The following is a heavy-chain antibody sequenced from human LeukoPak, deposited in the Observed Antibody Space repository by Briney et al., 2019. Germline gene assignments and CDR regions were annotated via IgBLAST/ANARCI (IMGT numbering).Heavy chain of an antibody. CDR3: ARNYADIGGFYSYYFDY. CDR1: GGSFSGYY. Sequence: SETLSLTCAVYGGSFSGYYWSWIRQPPGKGLEWIGYITHSGSTTYNPSLKGRVTIPVDTSKNQFSLNLRSVTAADTAVYYCARNYADIGGFYSYYFDYWGQGALVTVSS. CDR2: ITHSGST. D-gene: IGHD3-22*01. V-gene: IGHV4-59*08. J-gene: IGHJ4*02.